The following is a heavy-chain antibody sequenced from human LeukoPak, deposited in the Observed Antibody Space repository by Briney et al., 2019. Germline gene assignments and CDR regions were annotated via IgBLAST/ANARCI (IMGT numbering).Heavy chain of an antibody. D-gene: IGHD6-19*01. Sequence: GGSLRLSCAASGFTFSSYAMSWVRQAPGKGLEWVSAISGSGGSTYYADSVKGRFTISRDNSKNTLYLQMNSLRAEDTAVYYCAKDRRCSGWDAEYFQHWGQGTLVTVSS. CDR2: ISGSGGST. CDR3: AKDRRCSGWDAEYFQH. CDR1: GFTFSSYA. J-gene: IGHJ1*01. V-gene: IGHV3-23*01.